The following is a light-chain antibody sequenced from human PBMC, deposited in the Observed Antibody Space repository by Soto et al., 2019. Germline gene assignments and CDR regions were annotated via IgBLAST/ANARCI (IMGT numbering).Light chain of an antibody. J-gene: IGKJ1*01. CDR3: QQSYSTPQT. CDR2: AAS. V-gene: IGKV1-39*01. Sequence: DIQITKSPSSLSASVGDRVSITFRSSQSISSYLNWYQQKPGKAPKLLIYAASSLQSGVPSRFSGSGSGTDFTLTISSLQHEDFATYYCQQSYSTPQTFGQGTKVDIK. CDR1: QSISSY.